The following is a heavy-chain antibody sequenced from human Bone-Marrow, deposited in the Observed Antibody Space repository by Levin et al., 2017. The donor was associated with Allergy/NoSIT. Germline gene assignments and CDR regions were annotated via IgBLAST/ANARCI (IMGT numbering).Heavy chain of an antibody. Sequence: GESLKISCKASGYTFTSYGISWVRQAPGQGLEWMGWISAYNGNTNYAQKLQGRVTMTTDTSTSTAYMELRSLRSDDTAVYYCARDRSSRWYGNDYWGQGTLVTVSS. CDR2: ISAYNGNT. D-gene: IGHD6-13*01. CDR1: GYTFTSYG. V-gene: IGHV1-18*01. CDR3: ARDRSSRWYGNDY. J-gene: IGHJ4*02.